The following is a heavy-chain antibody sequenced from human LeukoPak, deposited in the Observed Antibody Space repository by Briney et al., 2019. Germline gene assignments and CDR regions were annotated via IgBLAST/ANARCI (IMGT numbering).Heavy chain of an antibody. Sequence: SETLSLTCTVSGGSISSSSYNWAWIRQPPGKGLEWIGEINHSGSTNYNPSLKSRVTISVDTSKNQFSLKLSSVTAADTAVYYCARKVGRRWLHLKLGNWFDPWGQGTLVTVSS. CDR2: INHSGST. CDR1: GGSISSSSYN. CDR3: ARKVGRRWLHLKLGNWFDP. V-gene: IGHV4-39*07. D-gene: IGHD5-24*01. J-gene: IGHJ5*02.